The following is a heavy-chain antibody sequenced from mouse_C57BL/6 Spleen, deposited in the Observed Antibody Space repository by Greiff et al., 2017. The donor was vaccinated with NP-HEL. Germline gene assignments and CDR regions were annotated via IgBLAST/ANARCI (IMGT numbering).Heavy chain of an antibody. J-gene: IGHJ4*01. CDR1: GFTFSDYG. CDR3: ARRGITTVVDAMDY. D-gene: IGHD1-1*01. CDR2: ISRGSSTI. Sequence: EVKVVESGGGLVKPGGSLKLSCAASGFTFSDYGMHWVRQAPEKGLAWVAYISRGSSTIYYADTVKGRFTISRDNAKNTLFLQMTSLRSEDTAMYYCARRGITTVVDAMDYWGQGTSVTVSS. V-gene: IGHV5-17*01.